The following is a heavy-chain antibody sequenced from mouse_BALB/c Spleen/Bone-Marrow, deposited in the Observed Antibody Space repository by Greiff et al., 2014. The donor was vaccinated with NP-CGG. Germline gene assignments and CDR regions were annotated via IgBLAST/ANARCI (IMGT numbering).Heavy chain of an antibody. CDR3: ARDRAMDY. J-gene: IGHJ4*01. V-gene: IGHV3-6*02. Sequence: VQLQQSGPGLVKPSQSLSLTCSVTGYSITSGYYWNWIRQFPGNKLEWMGYISYDGSNNYNPSLKNRISITRDTSKNQFSLKLNSVTTEDTATYYCARDRAMDYWGQGTSVTVSS. CDR1: GYSITSGYY. CDR2: ISYDGSN.